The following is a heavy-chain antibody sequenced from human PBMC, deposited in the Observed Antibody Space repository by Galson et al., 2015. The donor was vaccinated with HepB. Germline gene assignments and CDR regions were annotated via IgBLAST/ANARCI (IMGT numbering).Heavy chain of an antibody. CDR1: GFTFSTYA. Sequence: SLRLSCAPSGFTFSTYAMSWVRQAPGKGLEWVSIISGSDDGDNTYYADSVKGRFTISRDISRNTLYLQMNSLRAEDTAVYYCAKTPCTIGACKYFDYWGQGTLVTVSS. J-gene: IGHJ4*02. D-gene: IGHD2-8*01. CDR2: ISGSDDGDNT. CDR3: AKTPCTIGACKYFDY. V-gene: IGHV3-23*01.